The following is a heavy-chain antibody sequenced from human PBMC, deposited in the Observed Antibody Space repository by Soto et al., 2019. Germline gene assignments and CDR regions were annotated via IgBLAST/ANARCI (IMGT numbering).Heavy chain of an antibody. CDR1: GGSISSGGYY. Sequence: QVQLQESGPGLVKPSQTLSLTCTVSGGSISSGGYYWSWIRQHPGKGLEWIGYIYYSGSTYYNPSLMSRVTISVDTSKNQFSLKLSSVTAADTAVYYCARTSYDSSGTAADPWGQGTLVTVSS. D-gene: IGHD3-22*01. J-gene: IGHJ5*02. CDR3: ARTSYDSSGTAADP. V-gene: IGHV4-31*03. CDR2: IYYSGST.